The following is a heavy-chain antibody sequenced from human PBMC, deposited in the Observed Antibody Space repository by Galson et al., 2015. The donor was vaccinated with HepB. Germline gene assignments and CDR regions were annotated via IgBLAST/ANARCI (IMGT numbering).Heavy chain of an antibody. V-gene: IGHV3-33*01. CDR3: ARDRPPSQEDAAFDI. J-gene: IGHJ3*02. D-gene: IGHD6-6*01. CDR2: IWYDGSNK. Sequence: SLRLSCAASGFTFSSYGMHWVRQAPGKGLEWVAVIWYDGSNKYYADSVKGRFTISRDNSKNTLYLQMNSLRAEDTAVYYCARDRPPSQEDAAFDIWGQGTMVTVSS. CDR1: GFTFSSYG.